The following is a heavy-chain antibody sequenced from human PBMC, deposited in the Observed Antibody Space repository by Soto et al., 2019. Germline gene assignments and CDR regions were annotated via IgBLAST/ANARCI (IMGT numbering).Heavy chain of an antibody. Sequence: SETLSLTCTVSGDSLSRGNYYWGWVRQPPGKGLEWIGSSSFTGNTFFNPSLKSRVNIFVDTSKNQFSLKLNSVTAADTAVYYCARPDSSSWAASFDSWGQGILVTVSS. CDR3: ARPDSSSWAASFDS. D-gene: IGHD6-13*01. CDR1: GDSLSRGNYY. V-gene: IGHV4-39*01. CDR2: SSFTGNT. J-gene: IGHJ4*02.